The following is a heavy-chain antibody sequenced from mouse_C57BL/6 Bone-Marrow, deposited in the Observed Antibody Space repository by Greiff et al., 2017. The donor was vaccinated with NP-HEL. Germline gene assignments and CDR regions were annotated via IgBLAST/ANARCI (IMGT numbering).Heavy chain of an antibody. CDR3: AIHYYGSSPDY. V-gene: IGHV5-6*01. D-gene: IGHD1-1*01. Sequence: EVKLMESGGDLVKPGGSLQLSCAASGFTFSSYGMSWVRQTPDKRLEWVATISSGGSYTSYPDSVQGRFTISRDNAKNTLYLQMSSLKSEDTAMYYCAIHYYGSSPDYWGQGTTLTVSS. CDR1: GFTFSSYG. J-gene: IGHJ2*01. CDR2: ISSGGSYT.